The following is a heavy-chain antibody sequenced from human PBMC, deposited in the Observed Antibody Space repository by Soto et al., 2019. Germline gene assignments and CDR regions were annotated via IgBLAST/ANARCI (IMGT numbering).Heavy chain of an antibody. CDR3: ARDRHYGDYATLDH. CDR1: GFTFNTYG. V-gene: IGHV3-30*03. Sequence: QVQLVESGGGMVQPGRSLRLSCAASGFTFNTYGMHWVRQAPGKGLEWVAAISYDGSDKYLADSVKGRFTISRDNSKNTLLLQADRLRSQDTAVYFGARDRHYGDYATLDHWGQGALVTVSS. J-gene: IGHJ4*02. CDR2: ISYDGSDK. D-gene: IGHD4-17*01.